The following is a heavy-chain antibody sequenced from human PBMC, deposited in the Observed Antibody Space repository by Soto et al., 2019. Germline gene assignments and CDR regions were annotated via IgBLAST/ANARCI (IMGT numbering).Heavy chain of an antibody. CDR3: AREVVEWSSGWPKPGYYGMHV. CDR2: IIPFFGTA. Sequence: ASVKVSCKTSGGTFSSYAISWVRQAPGQGLEWMGGIIPFFGTANYAQKFQGRVTINADELMSTAYMELSSLRSEDTAVYYCAREVVEWSSGWPKPGYYGMHVWGQGTTVTVSS. D-gene: IGHD6-19*01. V-gene: IGHV1-69*13. CDR1: GGTFSSYA. J-gene: IGHJ6*02.